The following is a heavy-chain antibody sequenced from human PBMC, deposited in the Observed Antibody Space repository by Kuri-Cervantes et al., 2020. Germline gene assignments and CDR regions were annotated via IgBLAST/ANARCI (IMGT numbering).Heavy chain of an antibody. D-gene: IGHD4-17*01. J-gene: IGHJ5*02. CDR2: INAGNGNT. Sequence: ASVKVSCKASGYTFTSYAMHWMRQAPGQRLEWMGWINAGNGNTKYSQKFQGRVTITRDTSASTAYMELSSLRSEDTAVYYCARGVNYGDYLKWFDPWGQGTLVTVSS. CDR1: GYTFTSYA. V-gene: IGHV1-3*01. CDR3: ARGVNYGDYLKWFDP.